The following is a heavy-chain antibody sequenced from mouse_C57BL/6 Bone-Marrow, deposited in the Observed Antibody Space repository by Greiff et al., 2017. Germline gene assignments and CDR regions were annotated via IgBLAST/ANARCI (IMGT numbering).Heavy chain of an antibody. CDR2: ISYIGST. Sequence: EVQLQQSGPGLAKPSQTLSLTCSVTGYSITSAYWNWIRKFPGNKLEYMGYISYIGSTYYNPSLKRRISITRDTSKNQYYLQLNSVTTEDTATYYCARSGKFPDAMDYWGQGTSVTVSS. CDR3: ARSGKFPDAMDY. J-gene: IGHJ4*01. CDR1: GYSITSAY. V-gene: IGHV3-8*01.